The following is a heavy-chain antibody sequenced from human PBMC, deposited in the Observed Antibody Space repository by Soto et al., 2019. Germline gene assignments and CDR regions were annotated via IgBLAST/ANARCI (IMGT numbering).Heavy chain of an antibody. V-gene: IGHV4-30-2*01. Sequence: PSETLSLTCTVSGGSISSGGYSWSWIRQPPGKGLEWIGYIYHSGSTYYNPSLKSRVTISVDRSKNQFSLKLSSVTAADTAVYYCAGLRLVIIAFDIWGQGTMVTVSS. CDR2: IYHSGST. D-gene: IGHD3-9*01. CDR3: AGLRLVIIAFDI. CDR1: GGSISSGGYS. J-gene: IGHJ3*02.